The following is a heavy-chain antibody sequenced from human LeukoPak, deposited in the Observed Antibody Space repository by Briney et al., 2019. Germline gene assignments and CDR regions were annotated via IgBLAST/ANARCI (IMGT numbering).Heavy chain of an antibody. CDR1: GYTFTSYA. D-gene: IGHD2-2*01. CDR3: ARAHCSSTSCYVYYYYGMDV. Sequence: APVKVSCKASGYTFTSYAMHWVRQAPGQRLEWMGWINAGNGNTKYSQKFKGRVTITRDTPASTAYLELSSLRSEDTAVYYCARAHCSSTSCYVYYYYGMDVWGQGTTVTVSS. J-gene: IGHJ6*02. V-gene: IGHV1-3*01. CDR2: INAGNGNT.